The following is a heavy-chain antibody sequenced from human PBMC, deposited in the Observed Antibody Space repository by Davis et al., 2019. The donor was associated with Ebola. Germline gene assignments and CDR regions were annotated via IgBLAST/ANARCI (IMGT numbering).Heavy chain of an antibody. CDR1: GFTFSDYY. Sequence: GESLKISCAASGFTFSDYYMSWIRQAPGKGLEWVSYISSSGSTIYYADSVKGRFTISRDNAKNSLYMQMNSLRDEDTAVYYCAIRSGWFDYWGQGTLVTVSS. D-gene: IGHD6-19*01. V-gene: IGHV3-11*04. J-gene: IGHJ4*02. CDR3: AIRSGWFDY. CDR2: ISSSGSTI.